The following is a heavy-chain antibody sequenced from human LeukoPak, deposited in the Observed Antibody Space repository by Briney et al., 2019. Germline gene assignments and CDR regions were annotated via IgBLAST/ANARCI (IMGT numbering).Heavy chain of an antibody. J-gene: IGHJ5*02. Sequence: ASVKVSCKASGYTFTTYYMHWVRQAPGQGLEWMGLINPSSGATGYAQRYQGRVTVTRDTSTSTVYMELSSLTSEDTAVYYCARGLDIVVAESAKNWFDPWGQGTLVTVSS. CDR1: GYTFTTYY. CDR2: INPSSGAT. V-gene: IGHV1-46*01. D-gene: IGHD2-15*01. CDR3: ARGLDIVVAESAKNWFDP.